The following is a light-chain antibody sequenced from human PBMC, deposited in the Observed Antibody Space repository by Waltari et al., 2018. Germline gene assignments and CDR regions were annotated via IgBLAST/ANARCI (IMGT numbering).Light chain of an antibody. CDR1: QSVRSN. Sequence: EIVMTQSPATLSVSPGERATLSCMASQSVRSNVVWYQQKPGQAPRLLIFDASTRATSIPARFSGSGFGKEFTLTISSLQSEDFAVYYCQHYHNWPHTFGQGTKVEIK. V-gene: IGKV3-15*01. CDR3: QHYHNWPHT. J-gene: IGKJ1*01. CDR2: DAS.